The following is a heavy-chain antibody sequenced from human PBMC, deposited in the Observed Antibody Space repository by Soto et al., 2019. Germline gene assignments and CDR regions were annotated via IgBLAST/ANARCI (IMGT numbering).Heavy chain of an antibody. CDR3: AREAHSSSPENDY. Sequence: GASVKVSCKASGYTFTSYYMHWVRQAPGQGLEWMGLINACDGNTSYAQKLQGRVTMTRDTSTSTVYMELRSLRSDDTAVYYCAREAHSSSPENDYWGQGTLVTVSS. CDR2: INACDGNT. CDR1: GYTFTSYY. J-gene: IGHJ4*02. D-gene: IGHD6-6*01. V-gene: IGHV1-46*01.